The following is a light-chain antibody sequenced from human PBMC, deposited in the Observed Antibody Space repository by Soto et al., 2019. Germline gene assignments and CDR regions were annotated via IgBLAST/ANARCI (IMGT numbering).Light chain of an antibody. CDR2: QVT. V-gene: IGLV2-8*01. Sequence: QSVLTQPPSASGSPGQSVTISCAGTINDVGGYNYVSWYQQHPGKVRQLMIYQVTKRPSGVPDRFSASKSDTTASLTISGLQAEDEGDYYCMSYAGGNRFVFGTG. J-gene: IGLJ1*01. CDR3: MSYAGGNRFV. CDR1: INDVGGYNY.